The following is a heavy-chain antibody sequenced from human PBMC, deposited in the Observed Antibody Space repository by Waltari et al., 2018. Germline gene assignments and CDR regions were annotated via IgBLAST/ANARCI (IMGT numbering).Heavy chain of an antibody. J-gene: IGHJ4*02. CDR3: ASGSYSYGLGY. Sequence: EVQLVESGGGLVQPGGSLRLSCAASGFTFSSYGMNWVRQAPGKGLEWVSYISSISSTIYYSDSVKGRFTISRDNAKRSLYLQMNSLRAEDTAVYYCASGSYSYGLGYWGQGTLVTVSS. CDR1: GFTFSSYG. D-gene: IGHD5-18*01. V-gene: IGHV3-48*01. CDR2: ISSISSTI.